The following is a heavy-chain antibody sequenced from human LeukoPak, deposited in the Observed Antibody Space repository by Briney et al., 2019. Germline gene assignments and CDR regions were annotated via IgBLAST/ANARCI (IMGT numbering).Heavy chain of an antibody. CDR3: TRDHTNGWPDY. CDR2: ISYDEKNK. CDR1: GFKFDSYT. J-gene: IGHJ4*02. V-gene: IGHV3-30*04. D-gene: IGHD6-19*01. Sequence: GGSLRLSCAASGFKFDSYTMNWVRQAPGKGLEWVAVISYDEKNKFFADSVRGRFTISRDNSKNTLYLQMSSLRAEDTAVYYCTRDHTNGWPDYWGRGTLVTVSS.